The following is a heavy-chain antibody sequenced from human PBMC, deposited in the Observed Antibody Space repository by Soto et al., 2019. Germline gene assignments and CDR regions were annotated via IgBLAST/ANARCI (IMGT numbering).Heavy chain of an antibody. Sequence: AGGSLRLSCAAPGFTFSSYAFHWGRQAPGKGLEWVAVISYDGSNKYYADSVKGRFTISRDNSKNTLYLQMNSLRAEDTAVYYCAREVHGDYVYYYYGMDVWGQGTTVTVSS. CDR3: AREVHGDYVYYYYGMDV. CDR2: ISYDGSNK. V-gene: IGHV3-30-3*01. J-gene: IGHJ6*02. CDR1: GFTFSSYA. D-gene: IGHD4-17*01.